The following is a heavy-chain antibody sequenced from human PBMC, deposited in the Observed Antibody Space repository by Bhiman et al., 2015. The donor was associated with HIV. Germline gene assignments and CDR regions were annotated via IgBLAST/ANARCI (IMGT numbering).Heavy chain of an antibody. D-gene: IGHD2-21*01. J-gene: IGHJ4*02. CDR1: GFTFSSYA. CDR2: ISYDGSNK. V-gene: IGHV3-30-3*01. CDR3: ASVQIPG. Sequence: VQLLESGGGLVQPGGSLRLSCAASGFTFSSYAMSWVRQAPGKGLEWVAVISYDGSNKYYADSVKGRFTISRDNSKNTLYLQMNSLRAEDTAVYYCASVQIPGWGQGTLVTVSS.